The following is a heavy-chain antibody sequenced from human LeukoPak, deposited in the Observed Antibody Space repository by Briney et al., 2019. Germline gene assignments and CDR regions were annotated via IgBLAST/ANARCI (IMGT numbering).Heavy chain of an antibody. CDR3: ARGSSGDYDALDI. CDR1: GYTFTGYY. D-gene: IGHD2-15*01. J-gene: IGHJ3*02. Sequence: ASVKVSCKASGYTFTGYYLHWVRQAPGQGLEWMGWINPNIGGTNYARKFQGRVTMTRDTSISTAYMELSRLRSDDTAVYYCARGSSGDYDALDIWGQGTLVSVSS. V-gene: IGHV1-2*02. CDR2: INPNIGGT.